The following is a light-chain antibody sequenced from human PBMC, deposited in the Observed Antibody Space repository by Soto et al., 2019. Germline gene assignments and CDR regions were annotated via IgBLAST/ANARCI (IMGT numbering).Light chain of an antibody. Sequence: ENVLTQSPGTLSLSPGERATLSCRASQSVSSSHLAWYQQKPGQAPRLLMYGASSRATGIPDRFSGGGSGADFTLTISRLEPEDFGVYYCQQSGSPVWTFGQGTKVEIK. CDR1: QSVSSSH. J-gene: IGKJ1*01. V-gene: IGKV3-20*01. CDR2: GAS. CDR3: QQSGSPVWT.